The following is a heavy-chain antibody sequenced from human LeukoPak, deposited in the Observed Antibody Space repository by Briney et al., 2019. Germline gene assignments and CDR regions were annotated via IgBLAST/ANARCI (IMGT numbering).Heavy chain of an antibody. J-gene: IGHJ4*02. CDR2: INSDGSAT. Sequence: PGGSLRLSCAASGFTFSNFWMHWVRQVPGKGLVWVARINSDGSATNYADSVKGRFTISRDDARNTLYLQMNGLRADDTAVYYCVRVGGTYSPLNYWGPGTLVTVSS. CDR3: VRVGGTYSPLNY. CDR1: GFTFSNFW. D-gene: IGHD1-26*01. V-gene: IGHV3-74*01.